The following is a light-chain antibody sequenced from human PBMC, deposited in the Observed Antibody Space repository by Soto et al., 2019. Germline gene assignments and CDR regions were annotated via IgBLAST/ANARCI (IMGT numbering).Light chain of an antibody. CDR2: GAS. V-gene: IGKV1-5*01. CDR3: QHYDTFSWT. J-gene: IGKJ1*01. CDR1: EDIDTS. Sequence: DIQMTQSPSTLSVSLGDRITITCRASEDIDTSLAWFQQRPGKAPKVLIAGASGLMNGVPSTFSGSGSGTEFALTISSVQPDDFATYFCQHYDTFSWTFGQWTKVDIK.